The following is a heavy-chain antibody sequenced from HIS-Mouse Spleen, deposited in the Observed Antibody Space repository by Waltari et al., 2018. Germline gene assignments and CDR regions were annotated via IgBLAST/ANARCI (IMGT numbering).Heavy chain of an antibody. Sequence: QLQLQESGPGLAKPSDTLSLTCTVSGGSISTTIYYWGWIRQPPGKGLEWIGSIYYSGSTYYNPSLKSRVTISVDTSKNQFSLKLSSVTAADTAVYYCAREIPYSSSWYDWYFDLWGRGTLVTVSS. CDR2: IYYSGST. J-gene: IGHJ2*01. D-gene: IGHD6-13*01. CDR3: AREIPYSSSWYDWYFDL. V-gene: IGHV4-39*07. CDR1: GGSISTTIYY.